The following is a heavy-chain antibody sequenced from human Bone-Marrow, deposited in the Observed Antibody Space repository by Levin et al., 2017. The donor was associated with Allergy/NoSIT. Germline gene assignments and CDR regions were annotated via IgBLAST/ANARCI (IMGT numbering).Heavy chain of an antibody. CDR2: INHSGST. Sequence: SQTLSLTCAVYGGSFSGYYWSWIRQPPGKGLEWIGEINHSGSTNYNPSLKSRVTISVDTSKNQFSLKLSSVTAADTAVYYCARGGSGYSSSWYVGNWFDPWGQGTLVTVSS. V-gene: IGHV4-34*01. CDR1: GGSFSGYY. D-gene: IGHD6-13*01. CDR3: ARGGSGYSSSWYVGNWFDP. J-gene: IGHJ5*02.